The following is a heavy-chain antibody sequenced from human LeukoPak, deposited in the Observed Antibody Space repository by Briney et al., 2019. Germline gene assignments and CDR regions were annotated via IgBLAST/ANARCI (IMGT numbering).Heavy chain of an antibody. V-gene: IGHV1-69*06. Sequence: ASVKVSCKASGGTFSSYAISWVRQAPGQGLEWMGGIIPIFGTSNYAQKFQGRVTITADKSTSTAYMELRSLRSEDTAVYYCARDPGPRGPYYYDSSGYYYSWGQGTLVTVSS. CDR1: GGTFSSYA. D-gene: IGHD3-22*01. CDR3: ARDPGPRGPYYYDSSGYYYS. J-gene: IGHJ4*02. CDR2: IIPIFGTS.